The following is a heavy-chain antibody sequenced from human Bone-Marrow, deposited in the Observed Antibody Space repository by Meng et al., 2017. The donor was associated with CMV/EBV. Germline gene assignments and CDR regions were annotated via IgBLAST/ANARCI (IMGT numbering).Heavy chain of an antibody. J-gene: IGHJ4*02. Sequence: SETLSLTCTVSGGSISSYYWSWIRQPPGKGLEWIGYIYYSGSTNYNPSLKSRVTISVDTSKNQFSLKLSSVTAADTAVYYCAREGCSSTSCTAYYFDYWGQGTLVTGSS. V-gene: IGHV4-59*12. D-gene: IGHD2-2*01. CDR2: IYYSGST. CDR1: GGSISSYY. CDR3: AREGCSSTSCTAYYFDY.